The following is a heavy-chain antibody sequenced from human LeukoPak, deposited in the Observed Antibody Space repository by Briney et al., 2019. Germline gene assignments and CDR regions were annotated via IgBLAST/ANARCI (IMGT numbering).Heavy chain of an antibody. Sequence: SETLSLTCTVSGGSISSTTYYWAWIRQPPGKGLEWIGSVYKTGSTNYSPSLKSRIFISVDTSNNHFSLKLSSVTAADTAVYYCATTTVTTAFGFDYWGQGTLVTVSS. CDR3: ATTTVTTAFGFDY. CDR2: VYKTGST. J-gene: IGHJ4*02. V-gene: IGHV4-39*02. D-gene: IGHD4-17*01. CDR1: GGSISSTTYY.